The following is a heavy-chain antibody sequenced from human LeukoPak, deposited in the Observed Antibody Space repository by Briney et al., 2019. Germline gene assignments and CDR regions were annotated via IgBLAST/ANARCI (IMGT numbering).Heavy chain of an antibody. CDR2: IYYSGST. V-gene: IGHV4-30-4*01. J-gene: IGHJ4*02. Sequence: SETLSLTCTVSGGSISSGDYYWSWIRQPPGKGLEWIGNIYYSGSTYYNPSLKSRVTISVDTSKNQFSLKLSSVTAADTAVYYCARAFYGDPAVDYWGQGTLVTVSS. CDR1: GGSISSGDYY. D-gene: IGHD4-17*01. CDR3: ARAFYGDPAVDY.